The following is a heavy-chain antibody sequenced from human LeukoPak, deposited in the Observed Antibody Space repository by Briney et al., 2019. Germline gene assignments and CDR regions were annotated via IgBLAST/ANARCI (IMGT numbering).Heavy chain of an antibody. CDR2: IYHSGST. CDR3: ASGAYCSSTGCPDY. CDR1: GGSISSSNW. J-gene: IGHJ4*02. V-gene: IGHV4-4*02. D-gene: IGHD2-2*01. Sequence: SETLSLTCAVSGGSISSSNWWSWVRQPPGKGLEWIGEIYHSGSTNYNPSLKSRVTISVDKSRNQFSLKLSSVTAADTAVYYCASGAYCSSTGCPDYWGQGTLVTVSS.